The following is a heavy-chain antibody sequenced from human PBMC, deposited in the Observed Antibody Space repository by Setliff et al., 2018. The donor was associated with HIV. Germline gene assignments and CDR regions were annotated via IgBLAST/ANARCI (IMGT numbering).Heavy chain of an antibody. Sequence: ASVKVSCKASVHTFASYGIGWLRQAPGQGLEWLGWISAYNVNAPNAQKSQGRVTMTIDIPTTTAYMEMRSLRFDDTAVYYCATARPGARFDVWGQRTLVTVSS. CDR3: ATARPGARFDV. CDR2: ISAYNVNA. CDR1: VHTFASYG. J-gene: IGHJ4*02. D-gene: IGHD6-6*01. V-gene: IGHV1-18*01.